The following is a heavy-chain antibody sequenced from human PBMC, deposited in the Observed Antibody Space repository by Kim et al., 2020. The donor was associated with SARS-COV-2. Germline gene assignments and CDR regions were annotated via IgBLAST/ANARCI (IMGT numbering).Heavy chain of an antibody. V-gene: IGHV3-30-3*01. CDR3: ARGKTDCSSTSCYPSLYYGMDV. Sequence: GGSLRLSCAASGFTFSSYAMHWVRQAPGKGLEWVAVISYDGSNKYYADSVKGRFTISRDNSKNTLYLQMNSLRAEDTAVYYCARGKTDCSSTSCYPSLYYGMDVWGQGTTVTVSS. J-gene: IGHJ6*02. D-gene: IGHD2-2*01. CDR1: GFTFSSYA. CDR2: ISYDGSNK.